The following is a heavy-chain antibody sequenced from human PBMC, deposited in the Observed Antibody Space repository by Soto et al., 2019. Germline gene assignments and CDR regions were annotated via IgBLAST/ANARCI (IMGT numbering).Heavy chain of an antibody. J-gene: IGHJ3*02. Sequence: GESLKISCTASGFTFGDYAMSWVRQAPGKGLEWVGFIRSKAYGGTTEYAASVKGRFTISRDDSKSIAYLQMNSLKTEDTAVYYCTRERGLEQLVRDAFDIWGQGTMVTVSS. CDR2: IRSKAYGGTT. V-gene: IGHV3-49*04. CDR3: TRERGLEQLVRDAFDI. D-gene: IGHD6-13*01. CDR1: GFTFGDYA.